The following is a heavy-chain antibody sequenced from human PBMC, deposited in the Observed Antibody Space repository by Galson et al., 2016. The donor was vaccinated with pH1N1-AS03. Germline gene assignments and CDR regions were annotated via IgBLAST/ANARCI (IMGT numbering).Heavy chain of an antibody. D-gene: IGHD7-27*01. CDR2: IKGDGSEK. CDR1: GFTFTDYW. CDR3: ARTNWFDY. Sequence: SLRLSCAASGFTFTDYWMSWVRQAPGKGLEWVANIKGDGSEKVYVDSVKGRFTISRDNAKNSLYLQMDSLRAEDTAVYYCARTNWFDYWGQGTLVTVSS. J-gene: IGHJ4*02. V-gene: IGHV3-7*01.